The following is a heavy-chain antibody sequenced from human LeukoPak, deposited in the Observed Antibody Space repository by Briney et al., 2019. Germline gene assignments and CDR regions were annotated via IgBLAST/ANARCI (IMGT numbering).Heavy chain of an antibody. D-gene: IGHD5-12*01. J-gene: IGHJ4*02. CDR1: GYSFTGFY. CDR2: INPQSGAT. CDR3: ARGGGDSGLYFAY. Sequence: GASVKVSCKASGYSFTGFYIHWVRQAPGQGLEWMAWINPQSGATNYAQKFKGRITTTRDMSITTAYMEMTTLRSVDTAVYYCARGGGDSGLYFAYWGQGTLVTVSS. V-gene: IGHV1-2*02.